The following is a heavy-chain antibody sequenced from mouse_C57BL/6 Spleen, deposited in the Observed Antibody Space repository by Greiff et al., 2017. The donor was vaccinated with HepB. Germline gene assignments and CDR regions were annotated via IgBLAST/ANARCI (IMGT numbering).Heavy chain of an antibody. V-gene: IGHV1-54*01. J-gene: IGHJ4*01. Sequence: QVQLKQSGAELVRPGTSVKVSCKASGYAFTNYLIEWVKQRPGQGLEWIGVINPGSGGTNYNEKFKGKATLTADKSSSTAYMQLSSLTSEDSAVYFCARGDPPYAMDYWGQGTSVTVSS. CDR3: ARGDPPYAMDY. CDR1: GYAFTNYL. CDR2: INPGSGGT.